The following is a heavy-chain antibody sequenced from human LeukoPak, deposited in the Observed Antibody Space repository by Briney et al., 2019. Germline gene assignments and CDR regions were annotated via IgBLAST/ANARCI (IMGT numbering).Heavy chain of an antibody. CDR3: GSRGGSGKYDFDF. D-gene: IGHD3-10*01. CDR1: GYTFTGYF. V-gene: IGHV1-2*02. CDR2: INPNSGDT. Sequence: ASVKASCKASGYTFTGYFMHWVRQAPGQGLEWMGWINPNSGDTNYAQKFQGRVTMTRETSISTAYMELSRLRYDDTVVYYCGSRGGSGKYDFDFWGQGTLVTVSS. J-gene: IGHJ4*02.